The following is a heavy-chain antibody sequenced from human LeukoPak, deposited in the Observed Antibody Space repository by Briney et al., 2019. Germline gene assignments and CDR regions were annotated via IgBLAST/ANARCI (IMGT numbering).Heavy chain of an antibody. V-gene: IGHV4-39*01. D-gene: IGHD1-26*01. CDR2: ILYTGRT. Sequence: PSETLSLTCTVSGDSISSSRFYWAWIRQPPGKGLEWIGSILYTGRTFYNPSLKSRVTISVDTSKNQFSLRLGSVTASDTAVYCCARRDVGATIDYWGQGTLVTVSS. CDR1: GDSISSSRFY. J-gene: IGHJ4*02. CDR3: ARRDVGATIDY.